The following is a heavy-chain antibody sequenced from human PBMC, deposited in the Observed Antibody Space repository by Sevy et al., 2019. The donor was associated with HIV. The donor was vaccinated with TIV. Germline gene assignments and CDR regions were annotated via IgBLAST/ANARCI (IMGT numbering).Heavy chain of an antibody. D-gene: IGHD5-18*01. J-gene: IGHJ4*02. CDR2: ISYHGTNK. Sequence: GGSLRLSCVASGFSFSSYGMHWVRQAPGKGLEWVALISYHGTNKYYGDSVRGRFTVSRDNSRNTLYLQMDSLRAEDTAVYYCAKISEEHLQTWYPPDYWGQGTLVTVSS. CDR1: GFSFSSYG. CDR3: AKISEEHLQTWYPPDY. V-gene: IGHV3-30*18.